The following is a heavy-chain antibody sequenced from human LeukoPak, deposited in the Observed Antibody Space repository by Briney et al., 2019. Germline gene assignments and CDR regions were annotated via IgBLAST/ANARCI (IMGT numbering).Heavy chain of an antibody. V-gene: IGHV5-51*01. J-gene: IGHJ4*02. Sequence: GESLKISCKGSGYSFTSYWIGWVRQMPGKGLEWMEIIYPGDSDTRYSPSFQGQVTISADKSISTAYLQWSSLKASDTAMFYCARSSDSGGYYDYFDYWGQGTLVTVSS. CDR2: IYPGDSDT. D-gene: IGHD3-22*01. CDR3: ARSSDSGGYYDYFDY. CDR1: GYSFTSYW.